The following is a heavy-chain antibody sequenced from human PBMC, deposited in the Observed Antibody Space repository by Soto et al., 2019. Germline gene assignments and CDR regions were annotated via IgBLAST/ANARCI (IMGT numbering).Heavy chain of an antibody. CDR1: GFSFTSSA. CDR3: AAGYSSSWHYYYMDV. V-gene: IGHV1-58*02. Sequence: GASVKVSCKAAGFSFTSSAMQWVRQARGQRLEWIGWIVVGSGNTNYAQKFQERVTITRDMSTSTAYMELSSLRSEDTAVYYCAAGYSSSWHYYYMDVWGKGTTVTVSS. CDR2: IVVGSGNT. J-gene: IGHJ6*03. D-gene: IGHD6-13*01.